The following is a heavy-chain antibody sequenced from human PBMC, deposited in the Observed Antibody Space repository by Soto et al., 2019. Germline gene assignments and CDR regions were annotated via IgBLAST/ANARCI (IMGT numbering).Heavy chain of an antibody. V-gene: IGHV4-34*01. D-gene: IGHD6-13*01. CDR1: GLSFSGYY. CDR3: ARLTYTSRWYNWFDS. J-gene: IGHJ5*01. Sequence: SETLSLTCAFYGLSFSGYYWTWIRQPPGTGLEWIGEINHSGSTNYNPSLKSRVTISVDTSKNQFSLKLSSVTAADTAVYYCARLTYTSRWYNWFDSWGQGTLVTVSS. CDR2: INHSGST.